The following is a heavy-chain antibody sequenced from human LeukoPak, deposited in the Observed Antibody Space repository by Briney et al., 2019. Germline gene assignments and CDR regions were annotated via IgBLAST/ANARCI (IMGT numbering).Heavy chain of an antibody. CDR3: ARSMRVPAGPYWYFDL. V-gene: IGHV4-39*07. CDR1: GGSVSSGGYY. J-gene: IGHJ2*01. Sequence: SETLSLTCTVSGGSVSSGGYYWGWIRQPPGKGLEWIGTIYYSGSTYYDPSLKSRVTISVDTSKNQFSLKLSSVTAADTAVYYCARSMRVPAGPYWYFDLWGRGTLVTVSS. D-gene: IGHD2/OR15-2a*01. CDR2: IYYSGST.